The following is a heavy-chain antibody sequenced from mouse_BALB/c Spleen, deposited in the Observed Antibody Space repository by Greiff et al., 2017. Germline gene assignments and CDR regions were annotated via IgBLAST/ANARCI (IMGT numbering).Heavy chain of an antibody. J-gene: IGHJ4*01. CDR1: GFTFSSYG. Sequence: EVQLVESGGDLVKPGGSLKLSCAASGFTFSSYGMSWVRQTPDKRLEWVATISSGGSNTYYPDSVKGRFTISRDNAKNTLYLQMSSLTSEDTAMYCCTRLDGSSALDYWGQGTSVTVAS. CDR2: ISSGGSNT. V-gene: IGHV5-6*01. CDR3: TRLDGSSALDY.